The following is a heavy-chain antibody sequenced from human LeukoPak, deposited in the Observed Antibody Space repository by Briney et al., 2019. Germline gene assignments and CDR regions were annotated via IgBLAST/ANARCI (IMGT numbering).Heavy chain of an antibody. CDR3: AKDMGGSGRNWASNWFDP. CDR1: GSTFDDYG. J-gene: IGHJ5*02. Sequence: GGSLRLSCAASGSTFDDYGMHWVRQAPGKGLEWVSLISGDGGSTYQADSVKGRFTISRDNSKNSLYLQMNSLRTEDTALYYCAKDMGGSGRNWASNWFDPWGQGTLVIVSS. V-gene: IGHV3-43*02. D-gene: IGHD1-26*01. CDR2: ISGDGGST.